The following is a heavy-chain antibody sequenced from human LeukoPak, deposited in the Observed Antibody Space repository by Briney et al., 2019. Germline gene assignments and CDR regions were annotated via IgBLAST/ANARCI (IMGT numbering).Heavy chain of an antibody. V-gene: IGHV3-74*01. D-gene: IGHD1-1*01. CDR2: IDTDGSST. Sequence: PGGSLRLSCAASGFTFSSYWMHWVRQAPGKGLVWVSRIDTDGSSTSYADSVKGRFTISRDNSKNTLYLQMNSLRAEDTAVYYCTTVSSRRFDYWGQGTLVTVSS. CDR3: TTVSSRRFDY. CDR1: GFTFSSYW. J-gene: IGHJ4*02.